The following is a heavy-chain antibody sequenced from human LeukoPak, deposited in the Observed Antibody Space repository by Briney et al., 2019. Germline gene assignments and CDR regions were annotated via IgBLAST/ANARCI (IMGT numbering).Heavy chain of an antibody. CDR1: GFVFNTYA. CDR2: INPKSGAA. D-gene: IGHD6-13*01. V-gene: IGHV1-2*02. J-gene: IGHJ4*02. CDR3: ARGAEAETSPLDF. Sequence: GGSLRLSCAASGFVFNTYAIYWVRRAPGQGLEWLGWINPKSGAADYAQQFRGRVTMTRDTSINTDYMEMKRVTSDDTAVYYCARGAEAETSPLDFWGQGTLVIVS.